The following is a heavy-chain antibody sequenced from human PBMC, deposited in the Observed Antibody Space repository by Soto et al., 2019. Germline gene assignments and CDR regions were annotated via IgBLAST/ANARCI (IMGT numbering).Heavy chain of an antibody. CDR2: IWYDGSNK. D-gene: IGHD3-10*01. J-gene: IGHJ6*02. CDR3: AIWFGEIGGAYYYYGMDV. CDR1: GFTFSSYG. Sequence: PGGSLRLSCAASGFTFSSYGMHWVRQAPGRGLEWVAVIWYDGSNKYYADSVKGRFTISRDNSKNTLYLQMNSLRAEDTAVYYCAIWFGEIGGAYYYYGMDVWGQGTTVTVSS. V-gene: IGHV3-33*01.